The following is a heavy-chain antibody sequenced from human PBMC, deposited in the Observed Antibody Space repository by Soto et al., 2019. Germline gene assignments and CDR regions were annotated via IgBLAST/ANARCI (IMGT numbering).Heavy chain of an antibody. CDR3: ARYGSGTYYPTTFDY. CDR2: IYYSGCT. D-gene: IGHD3-10*01. J-gene: IGHJ4*02. Sequence: QVQLQESGPGLVKPSQTLSLTCTVSGGSISSGGYYWSWIRQHPGKGLECIGYIYYSGCTDYNPSVKSRLTISVYTSENQFSLKLSSVPAADTAVYYCARYGSGTYYPTTFDYWGQGTLVTVSS. V-gene: IGHV4-31*03. CDR1: GGSISSGGYY.